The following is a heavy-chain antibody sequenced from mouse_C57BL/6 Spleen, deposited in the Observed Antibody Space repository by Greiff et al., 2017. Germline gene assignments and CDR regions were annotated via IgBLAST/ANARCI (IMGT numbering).Heavy chain of an antibody. CDR2: ISSGGDYI. CDR1: GFTFSSYA. J-gene: IGHJ2*01. V-gene: IGHV5-9-1*02. CDR3: TRDRYYGSSYSYYFDY. D-gene: IGHD1-1*01. Sequence: EVKLMESGEGLVKPGGSLKLSCAASGFTFSSYAMSWVRQTPEKRLEWVAYISSGGDYIYYADTVKGRFTISRDNARNTLYLQMSSLKSEDTAMYYCTRDRYYGSSYSYYFDYWGQGTTLTVSS.